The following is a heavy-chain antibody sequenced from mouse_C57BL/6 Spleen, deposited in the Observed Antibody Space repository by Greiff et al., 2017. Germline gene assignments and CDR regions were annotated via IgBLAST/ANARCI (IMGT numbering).Heavy chain of an antibody. CDR1: GFTFSSYA. D-gene: IGHD1-1*01. CDR3: ARDGSSPWAMDY. V-gene: IGHV5-4*01. J-gene: IGHJ4*01. CDR2: ISDGGSYT. Sequence: DVKLVESGGGLVKPGGSLKLSCAASGFTFSSYAMSWVRQTPEKRLEWVATISDGGSYTYYPDNVKGRFTISRDNAKNNLYLQMGHLKSEDTAMYYCARDGSSPWAMDYWGQGTSVTVSS.